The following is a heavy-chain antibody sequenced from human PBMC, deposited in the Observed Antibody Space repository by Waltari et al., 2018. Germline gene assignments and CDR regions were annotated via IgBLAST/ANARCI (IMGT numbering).Heavy chain of an antibody. V-gene: IGHV3-21*01. CDR1: GFTFSRYS. J-gene: IGHJ3*02. CDR3: ARDRSIAAGGRDAFDI. Sequence: EVQLVESGGGLVKPGGSLRLSCAASGFTFSRYSMNWVRQAPGKGLEWFSSISSSSSYIYYADSVKGRFTISRDNAKNSLYLQMNSLRAEDTAVYYCARDRSIAAGGRDAFDIWGQGTMVTVSS. D-gene: IGHD6-13*01. CDR2: ISSSSSYI.